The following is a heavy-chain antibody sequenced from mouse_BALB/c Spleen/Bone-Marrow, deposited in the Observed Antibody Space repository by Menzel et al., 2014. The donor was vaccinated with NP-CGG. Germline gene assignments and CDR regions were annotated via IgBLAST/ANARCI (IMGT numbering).Heavy chain of an antibody. CDR3: ARSGGNYVAWFVY. CDR2: IDPSDSET. Sequence: QVQLKESGAEVVKPGAPVKLSCKASGYTFTRYWMHWVRQRPGRGLEWIGKIDPSDSETHYNHEFKDKATLTVDKSSSTAYIQLSSLTSEDSAVYVCARSGGNYVAWFVYWGQGTLVTVSP. V-gene: IGHV1-69*02. J-gene: IGHJ3*01. CDR1: GYTFTRYW. D-gene: IGHD2-1*01.